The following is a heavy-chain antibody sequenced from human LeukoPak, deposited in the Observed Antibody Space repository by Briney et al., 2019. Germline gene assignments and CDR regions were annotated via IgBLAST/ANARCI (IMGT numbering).Heavy chain of an antibody. CDR2: IYYSGRN. CDR1: GDSVSRSDSY. D-gene: IGHD3-22*01. Sequence: SETLSLTCSVSGDSVSRSDSYWDWLRQPRGEGQEWIGTIYYSGRNYYSSSLGSRVTMSVDPSNNQFSLTLRSVTAADTALYYCARRRYFDGSGYLEWGQGTLLSVSS. V-gene: IGHV4-39*01. J-gene: IGHJ1*01. CDR3: ARRRYFDGSGYLE.